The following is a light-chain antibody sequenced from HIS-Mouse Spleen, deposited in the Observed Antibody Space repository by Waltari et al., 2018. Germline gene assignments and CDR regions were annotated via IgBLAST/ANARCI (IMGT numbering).Light chain of an antibody. CDR2: GNS. CDR3: QSYDSSLSGWV. V-gene: IGLV1-40*01. CDR1: SSNIGAGYD. Sequence: QSVLTQPPSVSGAPGQRVTISCTGSSSNIGAGYDVHWYQQLPGTAPKLLIYGNSNRPSGVPDRFSGSKSGTSASLAITVLQAEDEADYYCQSYDSSLSGWVFGGGTKLTVL. J-gene: IGLJ3*02.